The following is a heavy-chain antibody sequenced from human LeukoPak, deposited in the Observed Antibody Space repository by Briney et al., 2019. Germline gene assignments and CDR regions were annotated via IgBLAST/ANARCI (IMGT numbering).Heavy chain of an antibody. V-gene: IGHV3-33*01. CDR2: IWYDGSNK. J-gene: IGHJ4*02. Sequence: GGSLRLSCAASGFTFSSYGMHWVRQAPGKGLEWVAVIWYDGSNKYYADSVKGRFTISRDNSKNTLYLQMNSLRAEDTAVYYCVKLGGSHFFDYWGQGTLVTVSS. CDR3: VKLGGSHFFDY. CDR1: GFTFSSYG. D-gene: IGHD3-16*01.